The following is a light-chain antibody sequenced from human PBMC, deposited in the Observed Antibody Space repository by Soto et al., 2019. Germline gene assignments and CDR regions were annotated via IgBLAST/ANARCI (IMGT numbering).Light chain of an antibody. J-gene: IGKJ1*01. CDR2: GAS. CDR3: HQRQSWPRT. Sequence: EIVMTQSPATLSVSPGERATLSCRASQSVSSNLAWYQQTPGQAPRLLIYGASTRATGFPPRFSASGSGTDFTLTISDVQPEDFALYYCHQRQSWPRTFGQGTKVDI. V-gene: IGKV3-15*01. CDR1: QSVSSN.